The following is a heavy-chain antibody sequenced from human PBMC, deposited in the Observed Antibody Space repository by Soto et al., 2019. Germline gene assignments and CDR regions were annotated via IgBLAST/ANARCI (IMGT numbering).Heavy chain of an antibody. CDR1: GGTFNSYA. D-gene: IGHD6-6*01. CDR2: TIPIFRTA. J-gene: IGHJ6*02. V-gene: IGHV1-69*12. Sequence: QVQLVQSGAEVKKPGSSVKVSCKASGGTFNSYAISWVRQAPGQGLEWMGGTIPIFRTADYAQKFQGRVTITADESTSTAYMELSSLRSEDTAVYYCVRQQLGPSYYYGMDVWGQGTTVTLSS. CDR3: VRQQLGPSYYYGMDV.